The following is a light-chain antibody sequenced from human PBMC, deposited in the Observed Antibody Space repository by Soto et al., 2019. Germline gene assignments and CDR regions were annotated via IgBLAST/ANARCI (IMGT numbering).Light chain of an antibody. Sequence: DIQMTQSPSTLSASVGDRVTITCRASQSISSWLAWYQQKPGQAPKLLIYKASSLESGVPSRFSCSGSGTEFTLTISSLQPDDFATYYCQQYNSYWTFGQGTKVEIK. J-gene: IGKJ1*01. CDR1: QSISSW. CDR2: KAS. CDR3: QQYNSYWT. V-gene: IGKV1-5*03.